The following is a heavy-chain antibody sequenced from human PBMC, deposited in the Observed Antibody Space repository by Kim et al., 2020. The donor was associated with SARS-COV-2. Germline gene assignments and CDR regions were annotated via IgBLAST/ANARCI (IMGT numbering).Heavy chain of an antibody. CDR1: GFTFSGSA. D-gene: IGHD3-22*01. CDR2: TRSKANSYAT. V-gene: IGHV3-73*01. CDR3: TIATMITVP. J-gene: IGHJ3*01. Sequence: GGSLRLSCAASGFTFSGSAMHWVRQASGKGLEWVGRTRSKANSYATAYAASVKGRFTISRDDSKNTAYLQMNSLKTEDTAVYYCTIATMITVPWGQGTMVTVSS.